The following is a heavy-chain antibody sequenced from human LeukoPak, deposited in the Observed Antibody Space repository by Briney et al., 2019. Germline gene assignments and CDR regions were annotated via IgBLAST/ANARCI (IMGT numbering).Heavy chain of an antibody. CDR3: ARGGTTVTPGLLWFDP. D-gene: IGHD4-17*01. Sequence: SETLSLTCSVSGGSISSHYWSWIRQPPGKAVEWIGYIYYSGSTKYNPSLKSRVTISVDTSKNQFSLKLSSVTAADTAVYYCARGGTTVTPGLLWFDPWGQGTLVTVSS. CDR2: IYYSGST. V-gene: IGHV4-59*11. CDR1: GGSISSHY. J-gene: IGHJ5*02.